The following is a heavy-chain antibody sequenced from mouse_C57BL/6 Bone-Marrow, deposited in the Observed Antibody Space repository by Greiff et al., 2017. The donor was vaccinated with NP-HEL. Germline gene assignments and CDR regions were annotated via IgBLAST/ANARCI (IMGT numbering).Heavy chain of an antibody. J-gene: IGHJ2*01. D-gene: IGHD1-1*01. V-gene: IGHV1-5*01. CDR1: GYTFTSYW. CDR3: TRGCHYYGSSVLY. Sequence: VQLQQSGTVLARPGASVKMSCKTSGYTFTSYWMHWVKQRPGQGLEWIGAIYPGNSDTSYNQKFKGKAKLTAVTSASTAYMELSSLTNEDSAVYYCTRGCHYYGSSVLYWGQGTTLTVSS. CDR2: IYPGNSDT.